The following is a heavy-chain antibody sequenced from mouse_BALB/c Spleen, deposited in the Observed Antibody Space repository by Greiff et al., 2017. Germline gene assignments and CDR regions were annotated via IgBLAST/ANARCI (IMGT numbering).Heavy chain of an antibody. V-gene: IGHV5-12-1*01. D-gene: IGHD2-3*01. J-gene: IGHJ3*01. CDR1: GFAFSSYD. Sequence: EVQGVESGGGLVKPGGSLKLSCAASGFAFSSYDMSWVRQTPEKRLEWVAYLSSGGGSTYYPDTVKGRFTISRDNAKNTLYLQMSSLKSEDTAMYYCADGYYGADWGQGTLVTGSA. CDR2: LSSGGGST. CDR3: ADGYYGAD.